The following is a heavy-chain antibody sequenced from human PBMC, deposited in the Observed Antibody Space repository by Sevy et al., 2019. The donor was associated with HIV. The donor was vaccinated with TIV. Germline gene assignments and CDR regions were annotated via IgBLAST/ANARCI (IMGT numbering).Heavy chain of an antibody. CDR3: AHGTFGRFES. V-gene: IGHV3-7*01. D-gene: IGHD3-16*01. J-gene: IGHJ4*02. CDR2: IKGDGGDK. Sequence: GSLRLSCAASGFTFSANWMNWVRQAPGKGLEWVANIKGDGGDKHYVDSVEGRFTISRDNAKNLLYLQMNSLRVEDTAVYYCAHGTFGRFESWGQGTLVTVSS. CDR1: GFTFSANW.